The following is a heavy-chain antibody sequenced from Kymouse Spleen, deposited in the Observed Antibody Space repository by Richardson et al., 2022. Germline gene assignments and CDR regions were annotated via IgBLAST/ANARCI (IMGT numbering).Heavy chain of an antibody. V-gene: IGHV3-9*01. CDR3: AKDGAESNYFDY. D-gene: IGHD1-26*01,IGHD5-24*01,IGHD6-13*01. J-gene: IGHJ4*02. CDR2: ISWNSGSI. Sequence: EVQLVESGGGLVQPGRSLRLSCAASGFTFDDYAMHWVRQAPGKGLEWVSGISWNSGSIGYADSVKGRFTISRDNAKNSLYLQMNSLRAEDTALYYCAKDGAESNYFDYWGQGTLVTVSS. CDR1: GFTFDDYA.